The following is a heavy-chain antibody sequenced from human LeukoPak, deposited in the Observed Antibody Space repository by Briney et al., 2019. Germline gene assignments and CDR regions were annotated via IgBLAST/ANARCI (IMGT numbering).Heavy chain of an antibody. CDR3: AREGVVTAIAY. D-gene: IGHD2-21*02. CDR2: INPSGGST. Sequence: ASVKVSCKASGYTFTSYYMHWVRQAPGQGLEWMGIINPSGGSTSYAQKFQGRVTMTRDMSTSTVYMELSSLRSEDTAVYYCAREGVVTAIAYWGQGTLVTVSS. CDR1: GYTFTSYY. J-gene: IGHJ4*02. V-gene: IGHV1-46*01.